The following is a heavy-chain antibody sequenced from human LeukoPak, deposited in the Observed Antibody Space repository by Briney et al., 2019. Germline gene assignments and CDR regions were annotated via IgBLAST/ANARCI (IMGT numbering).Heavy chain of an antibody. J-gene: IGHJ5*02. CDR3: ARAQLWFGEPHGWFNP. CDR2: IYYSGST. Sequence: SETLSLTCTVSGGSISNYYWSWIRQPPGKGLEWIGYIYYSGSTNYNPSLKSRVTISVDTSKNQFSLKLSSVTAADTAVYYCARAQLWFGEPHGWFNPWGQGTLVTVSS. CDR1: GGSISNYY. D-gene: IGHD3-10*01. V-gene: IGHV4-59*01.